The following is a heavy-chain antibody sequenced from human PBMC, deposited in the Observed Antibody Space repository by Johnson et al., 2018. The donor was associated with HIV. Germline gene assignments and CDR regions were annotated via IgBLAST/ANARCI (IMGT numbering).Heavy chain of an antibody. CDR2: ISYAGSNK. J-gene: IGHJ3*02. CDR1: GFTFSSYA. Sequence: QVQLVESGGGLVKPGGSLRLSCAASGFTFSSYAMHWVRQAPGQGLEWVAVISYAGSNKYYADSVKGRFTISRDNYKNTLYLQMNSLRAEDTAVYYCARGGQLVAFDIWGQGTMVTVSS. D-gene: IGHD6-6*01. CDR3: ARGGQLVAFDI. V-gene: IGHV3-30*04.